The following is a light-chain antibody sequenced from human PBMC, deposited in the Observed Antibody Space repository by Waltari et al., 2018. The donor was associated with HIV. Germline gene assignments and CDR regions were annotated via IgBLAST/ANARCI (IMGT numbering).Light chain of an antibody. V-gene: IGKV3-20*01. CDR1: QSVSSSS. Sequence: EIVLTQSPGTLSLSPGERATLSCRASQSVSSSSLAWYQQKPGQAPRLLIYGASSRATGIPDRFSGSGSGTDFTLTISRLEPEDFAVYYCQQYGSSPRTFGRGTKVEIK. CDR3: QQYGSSPRT. J-gene: IGKJ1*01. CDR2: GAS.